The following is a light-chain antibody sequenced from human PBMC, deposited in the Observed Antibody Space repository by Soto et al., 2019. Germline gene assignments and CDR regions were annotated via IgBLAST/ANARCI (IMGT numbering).Light chain of an antibody. Sequence: IMLTQSPATLSSSPGERATLSCRASQSVSTYLAWYQQKPGQAPRLLIYHTSNRAAGVPTRFSGSVSGTDFTLTISSLEPEDFAIYYCQQRDNWPPTWTFGQGTKVDI. J-gene: IGKJ1*01. V-gene: IGKV3-11*01. CDR3: QQRDNWPPTWT. CDR1: QSVSTY. CDR2: HTS.